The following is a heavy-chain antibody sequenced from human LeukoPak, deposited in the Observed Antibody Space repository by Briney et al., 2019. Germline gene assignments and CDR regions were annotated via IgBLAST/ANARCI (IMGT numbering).Heavy chain of an antibody. V-gene: IGHV3-53*01. CDR3: ARDEPVLRFLEWLFLFDY. Sequence: GGSLRLSCAASGFTVSSSYMSWVRQAPGKGLEWVSVIYSGGSTYYADSVKGRFTISRGNSKNTLYLQMNSLRAEDTAVYYCARDEPVLRFLEWLFLFDYWGQGTLVTVSS. J-gene: IGHJ4*02. D-gene: IGHD3-3*01. CDR1: GFTVSSSY. CDR2: IYSGGST.